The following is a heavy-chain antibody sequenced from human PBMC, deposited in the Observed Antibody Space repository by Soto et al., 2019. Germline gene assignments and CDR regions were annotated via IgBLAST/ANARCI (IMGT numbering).Heavy chain of an antibody. J-gene: IGHJ5*02. CDR1: GYTFTGYY. D-gene: IGHD6-13*01. Sequence: ASVKVSCKASGYTFTGYYMHWVRQAPGQGLEWMGWINPNSGGTNYAQKFQGRVTMTRDTSISTAYMELSRLRSDDTAVYYCARVTAAAPGGFDPWGQGTLVTVSS. CDR2: INPNSGGT. V-gene: IGHV1-2*02. CDR3: ARVTAAAPGGFDP.